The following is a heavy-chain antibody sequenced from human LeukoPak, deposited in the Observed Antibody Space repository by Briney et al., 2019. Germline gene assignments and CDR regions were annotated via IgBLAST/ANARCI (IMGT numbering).Heavy chain of an antibody. Sequence: XTFXGXXMHWVRQAPGQGLEWMGWINPNSGGTNYAQKFQGRVTMTRDTSIXTAYMELSRLRYDDTAVYYCAXXXXXXXXWVILLYYMDVWGKGTTVTVSS. J-gene: IGHJ6*03. D-gene: IGHD2/OR15-2a*01. V-gene: IGHV1-2*02. CDR2: INPNSGGT. CDR1: XTFXGXX. CDR3: AXXXXXXXXWVILLYYMDV.